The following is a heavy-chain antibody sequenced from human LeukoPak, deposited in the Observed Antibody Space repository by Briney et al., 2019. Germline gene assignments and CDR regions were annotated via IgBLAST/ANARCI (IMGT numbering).Heavy chain of an antibody. D-gene: IGHD3-22*01. CDR3: AKDLGTYYYDSSGYPDY. CDR1: GFTFDDYA. V-gene: IGHV3-43D*03. Sequence: PGGSLRLSCAASGFTFDDYAMHWVRQAPGKGLEWVSLISWDGGSTYYADSVKGRFTISRDNSKNSLYLQMNSLRAEDTALYYCAKDLGTYYYDSSGYPDYWGQGTLVTVSS. J-gene: IGHJ4*02. CDR2: ISWDGGST.